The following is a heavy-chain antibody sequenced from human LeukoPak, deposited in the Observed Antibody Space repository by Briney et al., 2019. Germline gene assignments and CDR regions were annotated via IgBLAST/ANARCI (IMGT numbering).Heavy chain of an antibody. CDR2: INPNSGGT. CDR1: GYTFTGYY. V-gene: IGHV1-2*02. J-gene: IGHJ4*02. D-gene: IGHD3-10*01. CDR3: ASFPHGTMVRGV. Sequence: ASVNVSCKASGYTFTGYYMHWVRQAPGQGLEWMGWINPNSGGTNYAQKFQGRVTMTRDTSISTAYMELSRLRSDDTAVYYCASFPHGTMVRGVWGQGTLVTVSS.